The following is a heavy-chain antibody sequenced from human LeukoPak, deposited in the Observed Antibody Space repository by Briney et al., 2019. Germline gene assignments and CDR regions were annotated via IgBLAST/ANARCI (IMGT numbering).Heavy chain of an antibody. CDR1: GFTFSSCA. CDR2: IKQDGSEK. V-gene: IGHV3-7*03. Sequence: GGSLRLSCAASGFTFSSCAMNWVRQAPGKGLEWVANIKQDGSEKYYVDSVKGRFTISRDNAKNSLYLQMNSLRAEDTAVYYCARGHGYYFYWGQGTLVTVSS. J-gene: IGHJ4*02. D-gene: IGHD3-3*01. CDR3: ARGHGYYFY.